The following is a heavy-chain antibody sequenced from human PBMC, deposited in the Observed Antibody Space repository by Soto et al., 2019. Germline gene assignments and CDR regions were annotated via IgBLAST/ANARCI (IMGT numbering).Heavy chain of an antibody. V-gene: IGHV4-59*01. CDR2: IYYSGST. CDR1: GGSFSSYY. CDR3: ARQATMVRGVTTALDY. D-gene: IGHD3-10*01. Sequence: SETLSLTCAVYGGSFSSYYWSWIRQPPGKGLEWIGYIYYSGSTNYNPSLKSRVTISVDTSKNQFSLKLSSVTAADTAVYYCARQATMVRGVTTALDYWGQGTLVTVSS. J-gene: IGHJ4*02.